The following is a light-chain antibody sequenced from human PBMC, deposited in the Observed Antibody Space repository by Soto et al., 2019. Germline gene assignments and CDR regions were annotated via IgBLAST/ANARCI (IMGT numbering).Light chain of an antibody. CDR1: QSVGSF. J-gene: IGKJ1*01. CDR3: QQYTNWPSWT. CDR2: GAS. Sequence: EKVMTQSPATLSMSPGERATLSCRASQSVGSFLAWYQQKPGQAPRLLIYGASTRATGIPARFSGSGSGTEFTLTISSLQSEYFAVYYCQQYTNWPSWTFGQGTKVE. V-gene: IGKV3-15*01.